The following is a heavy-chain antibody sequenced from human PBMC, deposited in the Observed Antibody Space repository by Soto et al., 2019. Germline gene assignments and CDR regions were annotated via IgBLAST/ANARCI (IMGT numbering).Heavy chain of an antibody. J-gene: IGHJ4*02. V-gene: IGHV3-30-3*01. CDR1: GFTFSSYA. D-gene: IGHD2-15*01. Sequence: QVQLVESGGGVVQPGRSLRLSCAASGFTFSSYAMHWVRQAPGKGLEWVAVISYDGSNKYYADSVKGRFTISRDNSKNTLYLQMNSLRAEDTAVYYCAREETGGSCYSWGQGTLVTVSS. CDR3: AREETGGSCYS. CDR2: ISYDGSNK.